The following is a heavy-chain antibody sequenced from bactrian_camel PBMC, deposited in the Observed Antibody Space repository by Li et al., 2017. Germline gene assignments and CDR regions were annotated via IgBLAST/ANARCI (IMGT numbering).Heavy chain of an antibody. D-gene: IGHD1*01. V-gene: IGHV3S40*01. CDR2: VSTLGGST. Sequence: DVQLVESGGGSVQIGDSLRLPCDVSQYTQIRNCMGWFRQLPGKEREGVATVSTLGGSTYYHDSAKGRFTISHDNAKNSVDLQMNSLKPDDTAVYYCAATGQMLSVAGCRTQGTQVTVS. J-gene: IGHJ4*01. CDR1: QYTQIRNC.